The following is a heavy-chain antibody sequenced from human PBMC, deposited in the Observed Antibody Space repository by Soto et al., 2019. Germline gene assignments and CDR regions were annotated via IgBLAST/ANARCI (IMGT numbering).Heavy chain of an antibody. D-gene: IGHD5-12*01. CDR2: ISSNGGST. CDR3: ARVGEYSGYGSPADHWYFDL. V-gene: IGHV3-64*01. CDR1: GFTFSSYA. J-gene: IGHJ2*01. Sequence: ESGGGLVQPGGSLRLSCAASGFTFSSYAMHWVRQAPGKGLEYVSAISSNGGSTYYANSVKGRFTISRDNSKNTLYLQMGSLRAEDMAVYYCARVGEYSGYGSPADHWYFDLWGRGTLVTVSS.